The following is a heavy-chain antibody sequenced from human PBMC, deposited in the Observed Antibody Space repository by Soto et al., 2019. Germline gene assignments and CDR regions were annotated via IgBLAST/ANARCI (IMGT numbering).Heavy chain of an antibody. CDR1: GFTFSTYG. J-gene: IGHJ6*03. CDR2: YGGSGGSR. CDR3: VKCRGRAYPYYYIDV. V-gene: IGHV3-23*01. Sequence: DVQLLESGGGLVQWGGSLRLSCVTSGFTFSTYGMTWVRQAPGKGLEWVSYGGSGGSRYYAESVKGRFTISRDNSKNTLSLEMNSLRAEDTATYYCVKCRGRAYPYYYIDVWGKGTTVPVSS. D-gene: IGHD3-10*01.